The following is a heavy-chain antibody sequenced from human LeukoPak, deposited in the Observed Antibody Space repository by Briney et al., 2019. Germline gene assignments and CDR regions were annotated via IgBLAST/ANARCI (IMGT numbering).Heavy chain of an antibody. CDR2: IWYDGSNK. CDR1: GFTFSNYG. V-gene: IGHV3-33*01. J-gene: IGHJ4*02. CDR3: ARDFIVGATVTEPLDY. D-gene: IGHD1-26*01. Sequence: PGGSLRLSCAASGFTFSNYGMHWVRQAPGKGLEWVAVIWYDGSNKYYADSVKGRFTISRDNAKDSLYLQMYSLRADDTAVYYCARDFIVGATVTEPLDYWGQGTLVIVSS.